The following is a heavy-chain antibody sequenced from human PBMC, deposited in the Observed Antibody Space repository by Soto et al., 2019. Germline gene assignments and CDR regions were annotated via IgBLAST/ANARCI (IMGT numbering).Heavy chain of an antibody. CDR3: ARVLYYGSGSYSPYGMDV. CDR1: GVSFNNNG. D-gene: IGHD3-10*01. J-gene: IGHJ6*02. CDR2: VSPPFRTS. Sequence: QVQLVQSGAEVKKPGSSVKVSCKTSGVSFNNNGIGWVRQAPGHGLEWMGGVSPPFRTSNYARKFQGRISITADPSTGTVNMELSSLTSEATAQYYCARVLYYGSGSYSPYGMDVWGQGTTVTVSS. V-gene: IGHV1-69*01.